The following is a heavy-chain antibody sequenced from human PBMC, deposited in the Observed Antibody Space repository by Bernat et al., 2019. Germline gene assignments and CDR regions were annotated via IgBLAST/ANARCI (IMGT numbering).Heavy chain of an antibody. V-gene: IGHV4-34*01. Sequence: QQWGAGLLKSSETLSLTCAVYGGSFSGYYWSWIRQPPGKGLEWIGEINHSGSTNYNPSLKSRVTISVDTSKNQFSLKLSSVTAADTAVYYCARGGGVVVAATYDYWGQGTLVTVSS. CDR2: INHSGST. D-gene: IGHD2-15*01. CDR1: GGSFSGYY. CDR3: ARGGGVVVAATYDY. J-gene: IGHJ4*02.